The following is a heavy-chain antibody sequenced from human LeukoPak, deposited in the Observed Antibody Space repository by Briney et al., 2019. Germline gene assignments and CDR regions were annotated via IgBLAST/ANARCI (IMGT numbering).Heavy chain of an antibody. V-gene: IGHV3-64*04. D-gene: IGHD1-14*01. Sequence: PGGSLRLSCSASGFTFSSSAMHWVRQPPGKGLEFLSGISDNGDNRHYADSVKGRFTISRDNSKNTLYLQMNSLRAEDTAVYYCAKDHNPRGPTRGPHDYWGQGTLVTVSS. CDR1: GFTFSSSA. CDR3: AKDHNPRGPTRGPHDY. CDR2: ISDNGDNR. J-gene: IGHJ4*02.